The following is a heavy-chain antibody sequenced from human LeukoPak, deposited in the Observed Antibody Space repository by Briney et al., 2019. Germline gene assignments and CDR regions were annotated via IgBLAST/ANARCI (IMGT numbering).Heavy chain of an antibody. J-gene: IGHJ4*02. CDR2: ISSSSSYI. D-gene: IGHD6-19*01. Sequence: GGSLRLSCAASGFTFSSYSMNWVRQAPGKGLEWVSSISSSSSYIYYADSAKGRFTISRDNAKNSLYLQMNCLRAEDTAVYYCARDHIAVAGPFDYWGQGTLVTVSS. CDR3: ARDHIAVAGPFDY. CDR1: GFTFSSYS. V-gene: IGHV3-21*01.